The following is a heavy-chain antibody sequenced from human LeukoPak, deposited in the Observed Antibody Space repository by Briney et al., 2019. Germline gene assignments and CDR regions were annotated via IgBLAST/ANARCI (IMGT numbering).Heavy chain of an antibody. V-gene: IGHV4-39*01. CDR2: ICYSGST. J-gene: IGHJ4*02. D-gene: IGHD3-10*01. CDR1: GGSISSSRDY. CDR3: AANSADYNTLGSSYKV. Sequence: SGTLSLTCTVSGGSISSSRDYWAWLRQPPGKGLEWIANICYSGSTYYSPSLKSRVTISVDTSKNQFSLKLTSVTAADTAVYYCAANSADYNTLGSSYKVWGQGTLVTVSS.